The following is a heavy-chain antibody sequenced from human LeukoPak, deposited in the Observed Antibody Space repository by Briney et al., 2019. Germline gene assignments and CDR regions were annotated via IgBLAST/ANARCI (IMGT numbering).Heavy chain of an antibody. CDR1: GFTFSGSA. CDR2: IRSKANSYAT. CDR3: ANIHLAYCGGDCYSYYYGMDV. V-gene: IGHV3-73*01. D-gene: IGHD2-21*02. J-gene: IGHJ6*02. Sequence: GGSLRLSCAASGFTFSGSAMHWVRQASGKGLEWVGRIRSKANSYATAYAASVKGRFTISRDDSKNTAYLQMNSLKTEDTAVYYCANIHLAYCGGDCYSYYYGMDVWGQGTTVTVSS.